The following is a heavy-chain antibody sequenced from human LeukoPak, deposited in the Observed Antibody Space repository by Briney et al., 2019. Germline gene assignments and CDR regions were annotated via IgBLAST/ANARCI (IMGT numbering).Heavy chain of an antibody. CDR3: ARGYGGKPDY. Sequence: TSETLSLTCAVYGGSFSGYYWSWIRQPPGKGLEGTGEMNHSGSTNYNPSLKSRVTISVDTSKNQFSLKLSSVTAADTAVYYCARGYGGKPDYWGQGTLLTVSS. V-gene: IGHV4-34*01. J-gene: IGHJ4*02. CDR1: GGSFSGYY. CDR2: MNHSGST. D-gene: IGHD4-23*01.